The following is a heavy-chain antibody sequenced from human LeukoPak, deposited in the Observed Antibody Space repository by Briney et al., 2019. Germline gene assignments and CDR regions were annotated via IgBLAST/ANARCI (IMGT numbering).Heavy chain of an antibody. CDR2: ISSDGSRV. Sequence: GGSLRLSCAASGFTFSDYWMHWVRQAPGKGLVWVSRISSDGSRVTYADSVKGRFTISRDNAKNSLSLQMNSLRAEDTAVYYCAELGITMIGGVWGKGTTVTISS. CDR1: GFTFSDYW. CDR3: AELGITMIGGV. D-gene: IGHD3-10*02. V-gene: IGHV3-74*01. J-gene: IGHJ6*04.